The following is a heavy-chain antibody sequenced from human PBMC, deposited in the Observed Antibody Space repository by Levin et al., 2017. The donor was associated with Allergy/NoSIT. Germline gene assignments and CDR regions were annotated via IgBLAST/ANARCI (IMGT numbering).Heavy chain of an antibody. V-gene: IGHV4-30-4*01. CDR1: GGSISSGDYY. D-gene: IGHD3-9*01. Sequence: SQTLSLTCTVSGGSISSGDYYWSWIRQPPGKGLEWIGYIYYGGTTYYNPSLKSRVTMSIDTSRNQFSLRLNSVTAADTAVYYCARVVDYDILAGYYSPYYFDYWGQGTLVTVSS. CDR3: ARVVDYDILAGYYSPYYFDY. CDR2: IYYGGTT. J-gene: IGHJ4*02.